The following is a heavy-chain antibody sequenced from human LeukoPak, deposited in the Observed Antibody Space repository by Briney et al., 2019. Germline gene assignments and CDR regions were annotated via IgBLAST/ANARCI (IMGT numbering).Heavy chain of an antibody. CDR2: IYPGDSDT. J-gene: IGHJ4*02. Sequence: GEPLKISCQGSGTSFTSYWIGWVRQMPGKGLEWMGIIYPGDSDTRYSPSFQGQVTISADKSISTAYLQWSSLKASDTAMYYCARLRSHYFDYWGQGTLVTVTS. V-gene: IGHV5-51*01. CDR3: ARLRSHYFDY. CDR1: GTSFTSYW.